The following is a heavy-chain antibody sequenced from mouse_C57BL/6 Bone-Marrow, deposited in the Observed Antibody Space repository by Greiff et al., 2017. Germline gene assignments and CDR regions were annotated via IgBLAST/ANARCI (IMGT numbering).Heavy chain of an antibody. D-gene: IGHD4-1*01. CDR2: SRNKANDYTT. CDR3: ARDAAGTSMDY. CDR1: GFTFSDFY. J-gene: IGHJ4*01. V-gene: IGHV7-1*01. Sequence: EVKLVESGGGLVQSGRSLRLSCATSGFTFSDFYMEWVRQAPGKGLEWIAASRNKANDYTTEYSASVKGRFIVSRDTSQSILYLQMNALRAEDTAIYYCARDAAGTSMDYWGQGTSVTVSS.